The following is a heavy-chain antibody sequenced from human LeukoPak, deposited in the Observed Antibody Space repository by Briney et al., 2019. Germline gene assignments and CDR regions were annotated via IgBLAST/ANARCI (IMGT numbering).Heavy chain of an antibody. CDR1: GFTFSQAW. Sequence: PGGSLRLSCAASGFTFSQAWMTWVRQAPGKGLEWIGRVKSKTDGETTDYAAPVKGRFTISRDDSKNTLYLQMNSLKTEDTAVYYCTTVVPFFSCDGAFDTWGQGTMATVSS. CDR3: TTVVPFFSCDGAFDT. D-gene: IGHD2-21*01. V-gene: IGHV3-15*01. CDR2: VKSKTDGETT. J-gene: IGHJ3*02.